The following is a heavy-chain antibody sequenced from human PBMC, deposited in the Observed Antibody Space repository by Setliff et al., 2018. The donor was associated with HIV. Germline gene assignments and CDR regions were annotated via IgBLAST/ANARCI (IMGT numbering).Heavy chain of an antibody. CDR2: IWYDGSNK. CDR3: AREEDSSGYSPPHLDS. V-gene: IGHV3-33*08. D-gene: IGHD3-22*01. J-gene: IGHJ4*02. Sequence: GGSLRLSCVASGFTFSTLAMHWVRQAPDKGLEWVAVIWYDGSNKYYADSVKGRFTISRDNSKNTLYLQMNSLRAEDTAVYYCAREEDSSGYSPPHLDSWGQGTLVTVSS. CDR1: GFTFSTLA.